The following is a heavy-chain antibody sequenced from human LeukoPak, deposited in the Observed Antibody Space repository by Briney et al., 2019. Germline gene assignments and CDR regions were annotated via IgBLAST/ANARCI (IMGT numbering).Heavy chain of an antibody. D-gene: IGHD3-3*02. Sequence: PGGSLRLSCAASGFTFSSYEMSWVRQAPGKGLEWVSYISSSGSTIYYADSVKGRFTISRDNAKNSLYLQMNSLRAEDTAVYYCARESRSNLAVDYWGQGTLVTVSS. V-gene: IGHV3-48*03. CDR1: GFTFSSYE. CDR2: ISSSGSTI. J-gene: IGHJ4*02. CDR3: ARESRSNLAVDY.